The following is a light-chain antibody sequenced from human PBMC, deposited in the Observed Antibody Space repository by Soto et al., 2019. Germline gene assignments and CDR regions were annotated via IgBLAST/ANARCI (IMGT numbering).Light chain of an antibody. V-gene: IGKV1-39*01. CDR3: QQSYTTLMYT. Sequence: DIQMTQSPSSLSASVGDRVTITCRASQNISSFLNWYQEKPGKAPKLLIYAASSLQSGVPSRFSGSGSATDFTLTISSLQPEDFATYYCQQSYTTLMYTFGQGTKLEIK. CDR2: AAS. J-gene: IGKJ2*01. CDR1: QNISSF.